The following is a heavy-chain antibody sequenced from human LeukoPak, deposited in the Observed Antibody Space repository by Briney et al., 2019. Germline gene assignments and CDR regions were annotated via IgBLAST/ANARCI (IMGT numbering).Heavy chain of an antibody. CDR2: IWYDGSNK. D-gene: IGHD3-16*02. Sequence: GGSLRLSCAASGFTFSSYGMHWVRQAPGEGLEWVAVIWYDGSNKYYADSVKGRFTISRDNSKNTLYLQMHSLRAEDTAVYYCARDLSDKEWGSYRLWGQGTLVTVSS. CDR1: GFTFSSYG. V-gene: IGHV3-33*01. CDR3: ARDLSDKEWGSYRL. J-gene: IGHJ4*02.